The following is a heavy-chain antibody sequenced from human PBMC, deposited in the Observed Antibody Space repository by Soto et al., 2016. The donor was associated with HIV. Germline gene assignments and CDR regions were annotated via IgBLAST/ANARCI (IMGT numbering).Heavy chain of an antibody. D-gene: IGHD4-17*01. J-gene: IGHJ4*02. CDR3: ARDREATVRYFDY. Sequence: EVQLVESGGGVVRPGGSLRLSCAASGFSFDGYGMNWVHQAPGKGLEWVSGINWSGGSTGYADSVKGRFTISRDNAKNSLYLQMNSLRAEDTALYYCARDREATVRYFDYWGQGTLVTVSS. V-gene: IGHV3-20*04. CDR1: GFSFDGYG. CDR2: INWSGGST.